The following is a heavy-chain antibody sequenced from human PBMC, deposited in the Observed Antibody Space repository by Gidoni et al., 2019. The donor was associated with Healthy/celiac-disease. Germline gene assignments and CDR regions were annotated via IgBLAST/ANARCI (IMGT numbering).Heavy chain of an antibody. CDR3: ASSSYDFWSGYYMNYGMDV. CDR1: GFTVSSKY. CDR2: IYSGGST. V-gene: IGHV3-66*01. J-gene: IGHJ6*02. Sequence: EVQLVESGGGLVQPGGSLRLSCAASGFTVSSKYMSWVRQAPGKGLECVSVIYSGGSTYYADSVKGRFTISRDNSKNTLYLQMNSLRAEDTAVYYCASSSYDFWSGYYMNYGMDVWGQGTTVTVSS. D-gene: IGHD3-3*01.